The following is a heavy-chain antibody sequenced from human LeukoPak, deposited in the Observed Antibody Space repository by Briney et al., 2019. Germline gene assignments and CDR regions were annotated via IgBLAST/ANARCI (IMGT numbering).Heavy chain of an antibody. CDR3: AKIESSSWYLYYWYFDL. CDR2: IYSGGST. Sequence: GGSLRLSCAASGFTVSSNKMSWVRQAPGKGLEWVSVIYSGGSTYHADSVKGRFTISRDNSKNTLYLQMNSLRAEDTAIYYCAKIESSSWYLYYWYFDLWGRGTLVTVSS. CDR1: GFTVSSNK. J-gene: IGHJ2*01. V-gene: IGHV3-66*01. D-gene: IGHD6-13*01.